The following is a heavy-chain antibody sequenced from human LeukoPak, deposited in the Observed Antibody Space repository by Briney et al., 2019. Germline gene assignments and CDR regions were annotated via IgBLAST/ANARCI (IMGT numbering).Heavy chain of an antibody. D-gene: IGHD6-19*01. J-gene: IGHJ5*02. V-gene: IGHV1-3*01. CDR3: ARTWLYSGWYGNSDSDNWFDP. Sequence: GASVKVSCKASGYTFTSYAMHWVRQAPGQRLEWMGWINAGNGNTKYSQKFQGRVTITRDTSASTAYMELSSLRSEDTAVYYCARTWLYSGWYGNSDSDNWFDPWGQGTLVTVSS. CDR1: GYTFTSYA. CDR2: INAGNGNT.